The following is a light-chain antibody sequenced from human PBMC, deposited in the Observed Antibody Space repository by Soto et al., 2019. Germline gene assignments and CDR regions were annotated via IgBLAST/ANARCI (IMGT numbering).Light chain of an antibody. CDR3: QHYKMYSPWT. V-gene: IGKV3D-15*01. CDR1: QSVSSK. J-gene: IGKJ1*01. CDR2: GAS. Sequence: EIVMTQSPATLSVSPGERATLSCRASQSVSSKLAWYQHKPGQAPRLLIYGASSRATGIPSRFSGSGSGTEFTLTISSLQPDDFATYYCQHYKMYSPWTFGQGTKVDIK.